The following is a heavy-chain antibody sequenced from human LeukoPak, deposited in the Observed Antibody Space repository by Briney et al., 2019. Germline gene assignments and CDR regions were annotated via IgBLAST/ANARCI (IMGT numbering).Heavy chain of an antibody. CDR1: GFTFSSYA. V-gene: IGHV3-23*01. D-gene: IGHD4-17*01. CDR2: ISGNGGST. CDR3: AKRMTTVTTRSDAFDI. J-gene: IGHJ3*02. Sequence: PGGSLRLSCAASGFTFSSYAMSWVRQAPGKGLEWVSAISGNGGSTYYADSVKGRFTISRDNSKNTLYLQMNSLRAEDTAVYYCAKRMTTVTTRSDAFDIWGQGTMVTVSS.